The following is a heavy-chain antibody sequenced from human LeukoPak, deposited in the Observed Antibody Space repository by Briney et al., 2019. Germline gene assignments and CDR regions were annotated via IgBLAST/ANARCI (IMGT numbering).Heavy chain of an antibody. Sequence: ASVKVSCKASGYTFTSYGISWVRQAPGQGLEWMGWISAYNGNTNYAQKLQGRVTMTTDTSTSTAYMKLRSLRSDDTAVYYCARANQRSIAARQYGDNYYYYYYMDVWGKGTTVTVSS. J-gene: IGHJ6*03. V-gene: IGHV1-18*01. CDR3: ARANQRSIAARQYGDNYYYYYYMDV. CDR1: GYTFTSYG. CDR2: ISAYNGNT. D-gene: IGHD6-6*01.